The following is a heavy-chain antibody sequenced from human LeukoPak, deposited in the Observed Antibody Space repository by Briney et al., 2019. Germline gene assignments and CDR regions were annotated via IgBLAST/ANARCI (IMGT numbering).Heavy chain of an antibody. J-gene: IGHJ5*02. V-gene: IGHV1-18*01. CDR3: ARVVTIFGVGGYKWIDP. Sequence: VASVKVSCKTSGFTFTTFGFTWVRQAPGQGLEWIGWITTYNGNTNYAQTYQGRVTMTTDKSTSTDYMELRSLRSGDTAVYYCARVVTIFGVGGYKWIDPWGGGTLVTVSS. CDR2: ITTYNGNT. D-gene: IGHD3-3*01. CDR1: GFTFTTFG.